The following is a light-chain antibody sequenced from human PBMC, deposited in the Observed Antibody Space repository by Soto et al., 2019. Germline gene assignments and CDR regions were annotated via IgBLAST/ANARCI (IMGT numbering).Light chain of an antibody. V-gene: IGKV3-15*01. J-gene: IGKJ4*01. Sequence: DIVMTQSPATLSLSPGEGATLSCRASQSITGNLTWYQQKPGQAPRLLIYDASTRATGIPARFSGSGSGTEFTLTISSLQSEDFAVYYCQQYNNWPLTFGGGTKVEIK. CDR3: QQYNNWPLT. CDR1: QSITGN. CDR2: DAS.